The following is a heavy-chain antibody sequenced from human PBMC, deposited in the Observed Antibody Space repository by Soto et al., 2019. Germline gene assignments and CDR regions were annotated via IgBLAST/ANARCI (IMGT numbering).Heavy chain of an antibody. CDR2: MNPNSGNT. CDR3: ARSTNDYGDRH. V-gene: IGHV1-8*01. Sequence: QVQLVQSGAEVKTPGASVKVSCKASGYTFTSYDINWVRQATGQGLEWMGWMNPNSGNTGYAQNFQGRVTMTRDTSIISAYMELSSLRSEDTAVYYCARSTNDYGDRHWGQGTLVTVSS. CDR1: GYTFTSYD. J-gene: IGHJ4*02. D-gene: IGHD4-17*01.